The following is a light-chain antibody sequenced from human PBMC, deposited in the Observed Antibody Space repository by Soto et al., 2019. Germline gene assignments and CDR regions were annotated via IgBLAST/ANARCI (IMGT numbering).Light chain of an antibody. CDR2: GAS. CDR1: QSVSSN. Sequence: EIVLTQSPGTLSLSPGERATLSCRASQSVSSNLAWYQQKPGQAPRLLIYGASTRAAGVPARFRGSGSGTEFNLTISSLQSEDFAVYFCQQYDNRPPRTFGQGTKVDIK. CDR3: QQYDNRPPRT. J-gene: IGKJ1*01. V-gene: IGKV3-15*01.